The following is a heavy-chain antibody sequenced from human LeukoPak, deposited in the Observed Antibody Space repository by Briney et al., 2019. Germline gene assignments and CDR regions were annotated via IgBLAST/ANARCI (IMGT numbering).Heavy chain of an antibody. Sequence: SETLSLTCTVSGGSISSYYWSWIRQPPGKGLEWIGYIYYSGSTNYNPSLKSRVTISVDTSKNQFSLKLSSVTAADTAVYYCARVGGYCSSTSCPPYYYYMDVWGKGTTVTVSS. V-gene: IGHV4-59*01. CDR1: GGSISSYY. CDR3: ARVGGYCSSTSCPPYYYYMDV. D-gene: IGHD2-2*01. CDR2: IYYSGST. J-gene: IGHJ6*03.